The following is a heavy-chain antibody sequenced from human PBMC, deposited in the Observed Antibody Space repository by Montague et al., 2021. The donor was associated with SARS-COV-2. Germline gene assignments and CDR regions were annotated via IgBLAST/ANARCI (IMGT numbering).Heavy chain of an antibody. V-gene: IGHV4-59*08. J-gene: IGHJ4*02. CDR3: ARHYSATLPAVY. D-gene: IGHD2-15*01. CDR2: ICDSGST. Sequence: SETLSLTCTVSVGSISGFYWSRFRQPPGKGLESIGYICDSGSTNYNPSLTSRVTMSVDTSKDQFSLKVNSVTAADTAVYYCARHYSATLPAVYWGQGTLVTVSS. CDR1: VGSISGFY.